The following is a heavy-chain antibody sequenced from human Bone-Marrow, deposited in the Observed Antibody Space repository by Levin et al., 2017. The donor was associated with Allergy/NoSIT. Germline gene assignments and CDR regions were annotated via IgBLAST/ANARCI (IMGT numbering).Heavy chain of an antibody. V-gene: IGHV3-33*01. CDR3: ARDLLRGDYGDSRGDY. CDR1: GFTFSSYG. Sequence: GGSLRLSCAASGFTFSSYGMHWVRQAPGKGLEWVAVIWYDGSNKYYADSVKGRFTISRDNSKNTLYLQMNSLRAEDTAVYYCARDLLRGDYGDSRGDYWGQGTLVTVSS. CDR2: IWYDGSNK. D-gene: IGHD4-17*01. J-gene: IGHJ4*02.